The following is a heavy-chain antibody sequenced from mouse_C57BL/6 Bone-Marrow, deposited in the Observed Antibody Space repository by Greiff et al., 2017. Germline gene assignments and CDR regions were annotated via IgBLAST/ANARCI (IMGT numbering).Heavy chain of an antibody. CDR2: ICGGGGNT. CDR3: GRGYYFDY. Sequence: EVMLLESGGGLVKPGASLKLSCAASGFTFSSYTMYWVRQTPEQRLEWVATICGGGGNTYYPDSVKGRFTISRDNAKSTPYLQMSSLRSEDAAVYYCGRGYYFDYWGQGGTLTVSS. CDR1: GFTFSSYT. J-gene: IGHJ2*01. V-gene: IGHV5-9*01.